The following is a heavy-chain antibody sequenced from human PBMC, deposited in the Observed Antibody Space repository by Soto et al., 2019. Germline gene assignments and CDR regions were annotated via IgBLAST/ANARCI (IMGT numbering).Heavy chain of an antibody. CDR1: GFTFGDYP. J-gene: IGHJ5*02. V-gene: IGHV3-49*03. CDR2: IRSKAYGATT. Sequence: GGSLRLSCTASGFTFGDYPVSWFRQAPGKGLEWVGFIRSKAYGATTEYAASVRGRFTISRDDSKTIAYLQMNSLTTEDTAVYYCTSPALTFRLVSPEGGSWFDPWGQGTRVTVSS. CDR3: TSPALTFRLVSPEGGSWFDP. D-gene: IGHD1-26*01.